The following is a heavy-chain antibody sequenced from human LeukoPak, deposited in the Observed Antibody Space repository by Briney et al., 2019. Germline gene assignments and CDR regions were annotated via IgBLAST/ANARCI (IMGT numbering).Heavy chain of an antibody. J-gene: IGHJ4*02. CDR3: ASKTGYSSGWYGYY. CDR1: GGTFSSYA. CDR2: IIPIFGTA. V-gene: IGHV1-69*06. Sequence: SVKVSCKASGGTFSSYAFSWVRQAPGQGLEWMGVIIPIFGTANYEQKFQGRVTITADKSTSTAYMELSSLRSEDTAVYYCASKTGYSSGWYGYYWGQGTLVTVSS. D-gene: IGHD6-19*01.